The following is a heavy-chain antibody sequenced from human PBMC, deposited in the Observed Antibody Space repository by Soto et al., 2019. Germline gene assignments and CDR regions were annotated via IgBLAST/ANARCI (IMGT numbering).Heavy chain of an antibody. CDR3: ARASYDFWSGYYEAPYYYYGMDV. J-gene: IGHJ6*02. Sequence: TSETLSLTCTVSGGSISSGNYYWSWIRQPPGKGLEWIGYIYYSGSTYYNPSLKSRVTISVDTSKNQFSLKLSSVTAADTAVYYCARASYDFWSGYYEAPYYYYGMDVWGQGTTVTVSS. V-gene: IGHV4-30-4*01. CDR2: IYYSGST. D-gene: IGHD3-3*01. CDR1: GGSISSGNYY.